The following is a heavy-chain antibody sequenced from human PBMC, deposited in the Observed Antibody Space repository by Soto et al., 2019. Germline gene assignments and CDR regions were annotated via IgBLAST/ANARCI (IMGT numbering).Heavy chain of an antibody. J-gene: IGHJ4*02. Sequence: SETLSLTCTVSGDSISSSSYYWGWIRQPPGKGLEWIGSIYYSGSTYYNPSLKSRVTISVDTSKNQFSLKLSSVTAADTAVYYCARSNYYIDCWGQGTLVTVSS. CDR3: ARSNYYIDC. CDR2: IYYSGST. CDR1: GDSISSSSYY. V-gene: IGHV4-39*01. D-gene: IGHD3-10*01.